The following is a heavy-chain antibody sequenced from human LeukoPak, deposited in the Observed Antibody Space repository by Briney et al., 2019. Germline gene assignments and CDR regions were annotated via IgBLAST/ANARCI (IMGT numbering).Heavy chain of an antibody. J-gene: IGHJ4*02. D-gene: IGHD6-13*01. CDR3: AKVSTRWGFDY. CDR2: ISSSSSYT. Sequence: GGSLRLSCAASGFIFSDYYMSWIRQAPGKGLEWVLYISSSSSYTNYADSVKGRFTISRDNVKNSLYLQMNSLRAEDTAVYYCAKVSTRWGFDYRGQGTLVTASS. V-gene: IGHV3-11*05. CDR1: GFIFSDYY.